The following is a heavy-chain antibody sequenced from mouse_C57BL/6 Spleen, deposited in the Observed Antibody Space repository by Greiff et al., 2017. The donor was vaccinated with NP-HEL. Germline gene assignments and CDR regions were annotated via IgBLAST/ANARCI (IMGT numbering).Heavy chain of an antibody. CDR3: ARGDYGSSYVWYFDV. CDR1: GYTFTDYY. J-gene: IGHJ1*03. CDR2: INPNNGGT. V-gene: IGHV1-26*01. D-gene: IGHD1-1*01. Sequence: EVQLQQSGPELVKPGASVKISCKASGYTFTDYYMNWVKQSHGKSLEWIGDINPNNGGTSYNQKFKGKATLTVDKSSSTAYMELRSLTSEDSAVYYCARGDYGSSYVWYFDVWDTGTTVTVSS.